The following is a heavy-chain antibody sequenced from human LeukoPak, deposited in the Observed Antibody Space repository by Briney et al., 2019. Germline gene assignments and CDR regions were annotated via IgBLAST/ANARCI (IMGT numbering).Heavy chain of an antibody. CDR3: ANLPL. CDR2: ISYDGSNK. J-gene: IGHJ4*02. Sequence: PGGSLRLSCATSGFTFSNYGMHWVRQAPGKGLEWVAVISYDGSNKYYADSVKGRFTISRDNSKSTLYLQMNSLRPEDAAVYYCANLPLWGQGTLVTVSS. V-gene: IGHV3-30*18. CDR1: GFTFSNYG.